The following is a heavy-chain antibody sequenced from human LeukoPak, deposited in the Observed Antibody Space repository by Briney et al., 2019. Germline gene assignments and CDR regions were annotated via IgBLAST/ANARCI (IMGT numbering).Heavy chain of an antibody. CDR2: ISSSSTYI. Sequence: PGGSLRLSCAASGFTFSTYTLSWVRQAPGKGLEWVSSISSSSTYIYYADSVKGRFTISRDNAKSSLHLQMNSLRAEDTAVYYCARERSAKCSGGSCYLDCWGQGTLVTVSS. J-gene: IGHJ4*02. V-gene: IGHV3-21*01. CDR1: GFTFSTYT. D-gene: IGHD2-15*01. CDR3: ARERSAKCSGGSCYLDC.